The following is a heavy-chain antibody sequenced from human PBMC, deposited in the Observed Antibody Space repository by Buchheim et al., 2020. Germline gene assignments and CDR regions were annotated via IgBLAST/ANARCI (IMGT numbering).Heavy chain of an antibody. Sequence: DVQLVESGGGLVQPGGSLRLSCAASGFTFSSYSMNWVRQAPGKGLEWVSSISSSSSYIYYADSVKGRFTISRDNAKNSLYLQMNSLRAEDTAVYYCARDSDYDFWSGYENHWGQGT. J-gene: IGHJ3*01. CDR2: ISSSSSYI. CDR1: GFTFSSYS. D-gene: IGHD3-3*01. V-gene: IGHV3-21*01. CDR3: ARDSDYDFWSGYENH.